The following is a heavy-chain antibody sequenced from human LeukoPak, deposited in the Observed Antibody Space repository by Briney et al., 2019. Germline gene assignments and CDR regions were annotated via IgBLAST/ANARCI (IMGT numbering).Heavy chain of an antibody. Sequence: PGRSLRLSCAASGFTFSSYAMHWVRQAPGKGLEWVAVISYDGSNKYYADSVKGRFTISRDNSKNTLYLQMDSLRAEATAVYYCARGKGYYDSSGSSSWFDPWGEGSLVTV. V-gene: IGHV3-30-3*01. D-gene: IGHD3-22*01. J-gene: IGHJ5*02. CDR3: ARGKGYYDSSGSSSWFDP. CDR2: ISYDGSNK. CDR1: GFTFSSYA.